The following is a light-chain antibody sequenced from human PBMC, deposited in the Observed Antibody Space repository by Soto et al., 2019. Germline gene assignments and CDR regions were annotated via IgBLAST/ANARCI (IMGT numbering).Light chain of an antibody. CDR2: GAS. CDR1: QSVSSN. V-gene: IGKV3-20*01. CDR3: QQYGNAPIT. Sequence: EIVMTQPPATLSVSPGERATLSCTASQSVSSNLAWYQQKPGQAPRLLIYGASTRATGIPDRFSGSGSGTDFTLSISRLEVEDFAVYHCQQYGNAPITFGQGTRLEIK. J-gene: IGKJ5*01.